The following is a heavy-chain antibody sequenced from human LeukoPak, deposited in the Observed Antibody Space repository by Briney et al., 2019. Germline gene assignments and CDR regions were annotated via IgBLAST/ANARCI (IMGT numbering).Heavy chain of an antibody. Sequence: PSETLSLTCTVSGGSISSSSYSWGWLRQPPGKGLEWIGSIYYSGSTYYNPSLKSRVTISVDTSKNQFSLKLSSVTAADTAVYYCASSYYVLRFLEWLLTPYYYYGMDVWGQGTTVTVSS. J-gene: IGHJ6*02. CDR3: ASSYYVLRFLEWLLTPYYYYGMDV. V-gene: IGHV4-39*01. CDR1: GGSISSSSYS. CDR2: IYYSGST. D-gene: IGHD3-3*01.